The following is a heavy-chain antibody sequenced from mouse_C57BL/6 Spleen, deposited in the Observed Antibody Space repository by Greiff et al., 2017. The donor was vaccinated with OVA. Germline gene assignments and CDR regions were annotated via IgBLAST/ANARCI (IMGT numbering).Heavy chain of an antibody. V-gene: IGHV1-4*01. Sequence: LVESGAELARPGASVKMSCKASGYTFTSYTMHWVKQRPGQGLEWIGYINPSSGYTKYNQKFKDKATLTADKSSSTAYMQLSSLTSEDSAVYYCARDYGNYFYAMDYWGQGTSVTVSS. CDR3: ARDYGNYFYAMDY. CDR2: INPSSGYT. J-gene: IGHJ4*01. D-gene: IGHD2-1*01. CDR1: GYTFTSYT.